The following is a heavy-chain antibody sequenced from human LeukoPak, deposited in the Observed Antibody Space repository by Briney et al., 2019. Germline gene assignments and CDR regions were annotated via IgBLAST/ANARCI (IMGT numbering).Heavy chain of an antibody. CDR2: ISYDGSNK. D-gene: IGHD1-26*01. Sequence: GGSLRLSCAASGFTFSSYAVPWVRQAPGKGLEWVAVISYDGSNKYYADSVKGRFTISRDNSKNTLYLQMNSLRAEDTAVYYCARGEGSYNYFDYWGQGTLVTVSS. V-gene: IGHV3-30*04. J-gene: IGHJ4*02. CDR1: GFTFSSYA. CDR3: ARGEGSYNYFDY.